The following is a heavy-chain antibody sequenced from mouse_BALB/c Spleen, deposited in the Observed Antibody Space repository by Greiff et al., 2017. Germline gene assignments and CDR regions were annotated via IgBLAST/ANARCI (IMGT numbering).Heavy chain of an antibody. CDR1: GISITTGNYR. CDR3: ARETYYYGSSYGFAH. J-gene: IGHJ3*01. D-gene: IGHD1-1*01. CDR2: IYYSGTI. Sequence: EVKLMESGPGLVKPSQTVSLTCTVTGISITTGNYRWSWIRQFPGNKLEWIGYIYYSGTITYNPSLTSRTTITRDTSKNQFFLEMNSLTAEDTATYYCARETYYYGSSYGFAHWGQGTLVTVSA. V-gene: IGHV3-5*02.